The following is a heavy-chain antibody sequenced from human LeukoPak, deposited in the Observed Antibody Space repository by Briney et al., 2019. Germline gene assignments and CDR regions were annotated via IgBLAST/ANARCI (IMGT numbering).Heavy chain of an antibody. CDR2: ISTSGST. D-gene: IGHD4-17*01. CDR1: GDSIGNYY. V-gene: IGHV4-4*07. Sequence: SETLSLTCTVSGDSIGNYYWTWIRQPAGKGLEWIGRISTSGSTNQNPSLKSRVTMSVDTSKNQFSLNLTSVTAADTAVYYCAREARDYGDSRYLDYWGQGTLVTVSS. CDR3: AREARDYGDSRYLDY. J-gene: IGHJ4*02.